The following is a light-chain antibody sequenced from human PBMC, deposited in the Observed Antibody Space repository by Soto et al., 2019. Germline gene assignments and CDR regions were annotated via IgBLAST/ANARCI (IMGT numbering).Light chain of an antibody. CDR3: QQYYNTPLT. CDR2: WAS. CDR1: QSVLYSSNNKNY. Sequence: DIVMTQSPDSRTVSLGERATINCKSSQSVLYSSNNKNYLSWYQQKPGQPPKLLIYWASTRESGVPDRFSGSGSGTDFTLTISSLQAEDVAVYYCQQYYNTPLTFGPGTKVDIK. J-gene: IGKJ3*01. V-gene: IGKV4-1*01.